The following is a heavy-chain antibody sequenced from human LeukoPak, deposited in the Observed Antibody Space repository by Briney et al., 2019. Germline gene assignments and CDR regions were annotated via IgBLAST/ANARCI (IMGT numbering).Heavy chain of an antibody. V-gene: IGHV1-2*02. J-gene: IGHJ4*02. CDR2: INPNSGGT. CDR1: GYTFTGYY. D-gene: IGHD6-13*01. CDR3: ARVFGVAAPGRFDY. Sequence: ASVMVSCNASGYTFTGYYMHWVRQAPGQGLEGMGWINPNSGGTNYAQKFRGRVSMTRDTSIRTAYMELSRLRYHDTGVYICARVFGVAAPGRFDYWGQGTLVTVSS.